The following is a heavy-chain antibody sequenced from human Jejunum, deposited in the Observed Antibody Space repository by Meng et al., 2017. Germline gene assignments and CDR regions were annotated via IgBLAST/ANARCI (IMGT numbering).Heavy chain of an antibody. J-gene: IGHJ4*02. CDR3: ARLEGG. Sequence: QGQLVQAGAGGKKPGASVKVSCKASGYNFIGYWLYWIRQAPGQGLEWIGWINPNNGYAKYGHKFLGRVTVTRDTSTSTVYMEMYSLTYDDTAVYYCARLEGGWGQGTLVTVSS. CDR2: INPNNGYA. CDR1: GYNFIGYW. D-gene: IGHD1-1*01. V-gene: IGHV1-2*07.